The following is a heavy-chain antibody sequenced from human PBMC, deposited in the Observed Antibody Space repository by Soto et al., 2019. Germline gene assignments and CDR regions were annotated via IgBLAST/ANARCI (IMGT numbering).Heavy chain of an antibody. J-gene: IGHJ6*02. CDR2: IYHSGRT. CDR1: GASIGGSSYY. D-gene: IGHD6-6*01. V-gene: IGHV4-39*02. Sequence: KPSETLSLTCTVSGASIGGSSYYWGWIRQPPGKGLEWIANIYHSGRTHYNPSLKSRLTISVDTSKNHFSLKLTSVTAADMAVYSCERGVVTDVWGQGTTVTVSS. CDR3: ERGVVTDV.